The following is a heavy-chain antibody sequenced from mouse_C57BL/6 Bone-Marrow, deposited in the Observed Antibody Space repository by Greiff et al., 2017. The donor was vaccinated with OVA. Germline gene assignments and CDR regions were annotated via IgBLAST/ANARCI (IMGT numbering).Heavy chain of an antibody. Sequence: VQLQQSGTVLARPGASVKMSCKTSGYTFTSYWMHWVKQRPGQGLEWIGAIYPGNSDTSYNQKFKGKAKLTAVTSASTAYMELSSLTNEDSAVYYCTRGIYYDYELYAMDYWGQGTSVTVSS. CDR1: GYTFTSYW. J-gene: IGHJ4*01. CDR2: IYPGNSDT. V-gene: IGHV1-5*01. CDR3: TRGIYYDYELYAMDY. D-gene: IGHD2-4*01.